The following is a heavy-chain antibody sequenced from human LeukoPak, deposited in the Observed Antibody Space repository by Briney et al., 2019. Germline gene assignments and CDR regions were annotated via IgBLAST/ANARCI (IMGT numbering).Heavy chain of an antibody. CDR2: INHSGST. J-gene: IGHJ6*02. CDR3: ARGPMVREYYGMDV. CDR1: GFTFSSYA. V-gene: IGHV4-34*01. D-gene: IGHD3-10*01. Sequence: GSLRLSCAASGFTFSSYAMSWIRQPPGKGLEWIGEINHSGSTNYNPSLKSRVTISVDTSKNQFSLKLSSVTAADTAVYYCARGPMVREYYGMDVWGQGTTVTVSS.